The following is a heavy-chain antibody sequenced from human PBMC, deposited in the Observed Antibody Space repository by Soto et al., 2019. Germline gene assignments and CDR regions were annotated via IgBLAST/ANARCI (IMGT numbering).Heavy chain of an antibody. V-gene: IGHV4-59*08. Sequence: PSKTLSITCPVSGGSISNSDWSWIRQSPEKGLEWIGYFYSSGSTNYNPSLKSRFTILVDTSKNQFSLKLSSLSAADTAVYYCARHSPPLLYGSGPWDVWGQGTTVTVS. CDR3: ARHSPPLLYGSGPWDV. CDR1: GGSISNSD. J-gene: IGHJ6*02. D-gene: IGHD3-10*01. CDR2: FYSSGST.